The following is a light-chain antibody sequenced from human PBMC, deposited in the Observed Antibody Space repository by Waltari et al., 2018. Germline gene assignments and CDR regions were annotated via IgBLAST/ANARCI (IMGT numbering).Light chain of an antibody. CDR2: RNN. CDR1: SNNVGNQG. J-gene: IGLJ1*01. Sequence: QAGLTQPPSVSKGLRQTATLTCTGNSNNVGNQGAAWLQQHQGHPPKLLSYRNNNRPSGISERFSASRSGNTDSLTITGRQPEDEADYYCSAWDISLKTHVFGTGTKVTVL. V-gene: IGLV10-54*04. CDR3: SAWDISLKTHV.